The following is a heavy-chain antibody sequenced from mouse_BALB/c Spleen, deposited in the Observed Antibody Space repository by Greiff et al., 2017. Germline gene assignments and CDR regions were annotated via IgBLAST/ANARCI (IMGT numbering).Heavy chain of an antibody. D-gene: IGHD4-1*01. CDR1: GYSFTSYW. CDR2: IYPGNSDT. CDR3: TGTGTFYYFDY. J-gene: IGHJ2*01. Sequence: VQLQQSGTVLARPGASVKMSCKASGYSFTSYWMHWVKQRPGQGLEWIGAIYPGNSDTSYNQKFKGKAKLTAVTSASTAYMELSSLTNEDSAVYYCTGTGTFYYFDYWGQGTTLTVSS. V-gene: IGHV1-5*01.